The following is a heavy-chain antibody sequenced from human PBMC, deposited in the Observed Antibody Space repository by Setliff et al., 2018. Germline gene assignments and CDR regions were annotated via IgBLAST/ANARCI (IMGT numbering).Heavy chain of an antibody. D-gene: IGHD3-22*01. J-gene: IGHJ6*03. Sequence: ASVKVSCKASGGTFSSYGISWVRQAPGQGLEWMGWISAYNGNTNYAQKLQGRVTMTTDTSTNTAFMQLSSLRSDDTAVYYCVREGVDSRSSTDYRYYMDVWGKGTTVTVSS. CDR2: ISAYNGNT. CDR1: GGTFSSYG. CDR3: VREGVDSRSSTDYRYYMDV. V-gene: IGHV1-18*01.